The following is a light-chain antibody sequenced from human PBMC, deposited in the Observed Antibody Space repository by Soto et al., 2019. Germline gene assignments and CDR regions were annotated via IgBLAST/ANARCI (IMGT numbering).Light chain of an antibody. CDR3: SSYTSSSTVV. V-gene: IGLV2-14*01. CDR2: DVS. J-gene: IGLJ2*01. Sequence: QSALTQPASVSGSPGQSITISCTGTSSDVGGHNYVSWYQQHPGKAPQLMIYDVSNRPSGVSNRFSGSKSGNTASLTISGLQAEDEADYYCSSYTSSSTVVFGGGTKLTVL. CDR1: SSDVGGHNY.